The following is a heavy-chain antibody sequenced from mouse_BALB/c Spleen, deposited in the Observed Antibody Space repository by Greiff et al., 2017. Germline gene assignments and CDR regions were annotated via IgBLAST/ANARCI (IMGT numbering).Heavy chain of an antibody. CDR3: ARRGSPYAMDY. V-gene: IGHV5-12-2*01. Sequence: EVKLVESGGGLVQPGGSLKLSCAASGFTFSSYTMSWVRQTPEKRLEWVAYISNGGGSTYYPDTIKGRFTISRDNAKNTLYLQMSSLKSEDTAMYYCARRGSPYAMDYWGQGTSVTVSS. D-gene: IGHD1-1*02. J-gene: IGHJ4*01. CDR2: ISNGGGST. CDR1: GFTFSSYT.